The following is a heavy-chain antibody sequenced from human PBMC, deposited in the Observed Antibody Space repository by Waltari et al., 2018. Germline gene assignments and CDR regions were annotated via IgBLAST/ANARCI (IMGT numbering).Heavy chain of an antibody. CDR2: INYDGSAQ. D-gene: IGHD3-16*01. CDR3: ARGSAYYVRVWDL. V-gene: IGHV3-7*03. J-gene: IGHJ4*02. Sequence: LVASGGDLVRPGGSLRLSCAASGFHFRSYWMSWVRQAPGKGLEWVANINYDGSAQYYEDSVSGRLTVSRDNAKNSLYLEMNNVRVDDTAVYYCARGSAYYVRVWDLWGPGTLVTVSA. CDR1: GFHFRSYW.